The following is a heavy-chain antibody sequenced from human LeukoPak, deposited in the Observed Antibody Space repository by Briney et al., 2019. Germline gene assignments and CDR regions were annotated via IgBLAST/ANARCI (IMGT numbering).Heavy chain of an antibody. CDR2: ISYDGSNK. J-gene: IGHJ6*02. CDR3: AKVSYYGSGTRSSYYYYGMDV. V-gene: IGHV3-30*18. Sequence: PGRPLRLSCAASGFTFSSYGMHWVRQAPGKGLEWVAVISYDGSNKYYADSVKGRFTISRDNSKNKLYLQMNSLRAEDTAVYYCAKVSYYGSGTRSSYYYYGMDVWGQGTTVTVSS. CDR1: GFTFSSYG. D-gene: IGHD3-10*01.